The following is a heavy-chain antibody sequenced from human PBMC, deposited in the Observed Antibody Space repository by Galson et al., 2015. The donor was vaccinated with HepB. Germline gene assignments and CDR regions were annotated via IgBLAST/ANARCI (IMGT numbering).Heavy chain of an antibody. CDR1: GFTFSNAW. D-gene: IGHD2-15*01. V-gene: IGHV3-15*01. CDR2: IKSKTDGGTT. J-gene: IGHJ6*02. CDR3: TTAPLGYCNGVTCPHFSDHFGVDV. Sequence: SLRLSCAASGFTFSNAWMSWVRQAPGKGLEWVGRIKSKTDGGTTDYTAPVKGRFTISRDDSKTTLYLQMNSLKAEDTAVYYCTTAPLGYCNGVTCPHFSDHFGVDVWGQGTTVTVSS.